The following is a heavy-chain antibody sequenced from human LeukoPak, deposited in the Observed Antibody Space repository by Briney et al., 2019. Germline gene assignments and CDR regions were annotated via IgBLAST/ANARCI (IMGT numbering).Heavy chain of an antibody. CDR2: IYYSGST. J-gene: IGHJ5*02. V-gene: IGHV4-59*01. Sequence: PSETLSLTCTVSGGSISSYYWSWIRQPPGKGLEWIGYIYYSGSTNYNPSLKSRVTISVDTSKNQFSLKLSSVTAADTAVYYCARMTTVTTGGWSDPWGQGTLVTVSS. CDR3: ARMTTVTTGGWSDP. D-gene: IGHD4-11*01. CDR1: GGSISSYY.